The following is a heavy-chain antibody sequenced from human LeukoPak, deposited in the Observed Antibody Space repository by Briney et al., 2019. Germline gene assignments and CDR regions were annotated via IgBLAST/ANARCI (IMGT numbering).Heavy chain of an antibody. CDR2: MNPNSGNT. Sequence: ASVKVSCKASGYTFTSYDINWVRQATGQGLEWMGWMNPNSGNTYYAQKFQGRVTMTRDTSISTAYMELSRLRSDDTAVYYCARDPGSSYSSSWYDYYMDVWGKGTTVTISS. J-gene: IGHJ6*03. CDR3: ARDPGSSYSSSWYDYYMDV. V-gene: IGHV1-8*01. D-gene: IGHD6-13*01. CDR1: GYTFTSYD.